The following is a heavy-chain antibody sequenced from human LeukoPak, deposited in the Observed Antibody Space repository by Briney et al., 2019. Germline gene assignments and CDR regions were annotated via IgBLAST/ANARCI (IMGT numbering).Heavy chain of an antibody. J-gene: IGHJ4*02. V-gene: IGHV4-31*03. CDR1: GGSISSGGYY. CDR2: IYYSGST. CDR3: AELGKSGSWYPSTPQNDY. D-gene: IGHD6-13*01. Sequence: SETLSLTCTVSGGSISSGGYYWSWIRQHPGKGLEWIGYIYYSGSTYYNPSLKSRVTISVDTSKNQFSLKLSSVTASDPAVYYCAELGKSGSWYPSTPQNDYWGRGTLVTVSS.